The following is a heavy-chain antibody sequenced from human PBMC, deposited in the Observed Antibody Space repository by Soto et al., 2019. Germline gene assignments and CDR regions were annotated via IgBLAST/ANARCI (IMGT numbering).Heavy chain of an antibody. J-gene: IGHJ4*02. CDR3: ASGRSSTVTTLGDY. CDR2: ISSSSSTI. CDR1: GFTFSSYS. Sequence: EVQLVESGGGLVQPGGSLRLSCAASGFTFSSYSMNWVRQAPGKGLEWVSYISSSSSTIYYADSVKGRFTISRDNAKNSLYLQMNSLRAEDTAVYYCASGRSSTVTTLGDYWGQGTLVTVSS. D-gene: IGHD4-17*01. V-gene: IGHV3-48*01.